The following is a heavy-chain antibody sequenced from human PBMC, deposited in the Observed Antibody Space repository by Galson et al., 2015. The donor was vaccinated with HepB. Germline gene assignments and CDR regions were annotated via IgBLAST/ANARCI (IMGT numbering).Heavy chain of an antibody. V-gene: IGHV5-51*01. Sequence: QSGAEVKKPGESLNISCKTSGYRFTTFWIGWVRQMPGKGLDWMGIIDPFDSDATYSPSFEGQVTISVDTSTTTAYLQWSSLRASDTAIYYCARRHSRFDSRGWVGFDYWGQGTLVTVSS. CDR1: GYRFTTFW. CDR3: ARRHSRFDSRGWVGFDY. CDR2: IDPFDSDA. J-gene: IGHJ4*02. D-gene: IGHD6-19*01.